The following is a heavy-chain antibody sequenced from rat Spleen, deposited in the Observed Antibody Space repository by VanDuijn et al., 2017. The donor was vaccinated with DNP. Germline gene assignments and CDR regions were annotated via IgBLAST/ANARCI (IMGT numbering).Heavy chain of an antibody. CDR1: GFTFSDYN. CDR2: IIYDGNRT. V-gene: IGHV5S10*01. CDR3: ATRGYYGLAYYFHY. J-gene: IGHJ2*01. D-gene: IGHD1-6*01. Sequence: EVQLVESGGGLVQPGRSLKLSCAASGFTFSDYNMAWVRQAPKKGLEWVATIIYDGNRTYYRDSVKGRFTIYRDNAKSTLYLQMESLRSEEPATSYCATRGYYGLAYYFHYWVQGVMVTVSS.